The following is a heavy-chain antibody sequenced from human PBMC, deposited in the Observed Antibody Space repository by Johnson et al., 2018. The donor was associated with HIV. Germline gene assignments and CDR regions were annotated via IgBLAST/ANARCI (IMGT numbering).Heavy chain of an antibody. Sequence: QMLLVESGGGVVQPGGSLRLSCAASGFTFTTYGMHWVRQAPGKGLEWVAFIRYDGSNKYYVASVKGRFTISRDNFKNTLYLQMNSLRAEDTAVYYCAKDLGDAVGTTHDAFDIWGQGTTVTVSS. CDR1: GFTFTTYG. CDR2: IRYDGSNK. CDR3: AKDLGDAVGTTHDAFDI. D-gene: IGHD1-26*01. V-gene: IGHV3-30*02. J-gene: IGHJ3*02.